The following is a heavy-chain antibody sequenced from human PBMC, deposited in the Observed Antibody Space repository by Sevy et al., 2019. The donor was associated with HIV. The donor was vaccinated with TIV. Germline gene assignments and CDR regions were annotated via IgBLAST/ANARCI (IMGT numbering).Heavy chain of an antibody. V-gene: IGHV4-30-4*01. J-gene: IGHJ4*02. CDR1: GGSISSGDYY. CDR3: ARVLGSISSTAFDY. Sequence: SETLSLTCTVSGGSISSGDYYWSWIRQSPGKGLEWIGYIYYSGSTYYNPSLKSRLTISVDTSKNQFSLKLSSVTAADTAVYYCARVLGSISSTAFDYWGQRTLVTVSS. D-gene: IGHD6-6*01. CDR2: IYYSGST.